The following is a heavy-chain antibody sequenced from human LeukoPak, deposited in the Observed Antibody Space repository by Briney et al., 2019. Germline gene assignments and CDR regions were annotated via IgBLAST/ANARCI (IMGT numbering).Heavy chain of an antibody. J-gene: IGHJ4*02. Sequence: GSLRLSCAASGFTFSRYSMNWVRQAPGKGLEWVSSISISSSYIYYADSLKGRFTISRDNAKNSLYLQMNSLRAEDTAVYYCARGTMFPYYFDYWGQGTLVTVSS. V-gene: IGHV3-21*01. CDR2: ISISSSYI. CDR1: GFTFSRYS. CDR3: ARGTMFPYYFDY. D-gene: IGHD3-10*02.